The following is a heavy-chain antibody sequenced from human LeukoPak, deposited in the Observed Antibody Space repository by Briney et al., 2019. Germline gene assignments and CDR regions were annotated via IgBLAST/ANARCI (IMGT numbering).Heavy chain of an antibody. CDR3: ARGCSSTSCYNY. J-gene: IGHJ4*02. CDR1: GYAFTGYY. Sequence: ASVKVSCKASGYAFTGYYMHWVRQAPGQGLEWMGWINPNSGGTNYAQKFQGRVTVTRDTSISTAYMELSRLRSDDTAVYYCARGCSSTSCYNYWGQGTLVTVSS. CDR2: INPNSGGT. V-gene: IGHV1-2*02. D-gene: IGHD2-2*01.